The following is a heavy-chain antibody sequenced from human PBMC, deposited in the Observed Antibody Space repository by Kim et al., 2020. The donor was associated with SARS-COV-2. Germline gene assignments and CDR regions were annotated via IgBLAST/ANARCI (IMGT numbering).Heavy chain of an antibody. CDR3: TTDGNGYFAWLLVNGMDV. J-gene: IGHJ6*02. D-gene: IGHD3-9*01. CDR2: IKSKPDGGTI. V-gene: IGHV3-15*01. Sequence: GGSLRLSCAASGFTFTYAWMSWVRQAPGKGLEWVGRIKSKPDGGTIDYAAPVKGRITISRDDSKNTLYLQMNRLKTEDTAVYYCTTDGNGYFAWLLVNGMDVWGPGTTVTVSS. CDR1: GFTFTYAW.